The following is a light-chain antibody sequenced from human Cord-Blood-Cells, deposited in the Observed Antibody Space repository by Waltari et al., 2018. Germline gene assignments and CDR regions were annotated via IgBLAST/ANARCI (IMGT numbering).Light chain of an antibody. CDR3: SSYTSSSTVL. CDR1: SSDVGCYNY. Sequence: QSALTQPASVSGSPGQSITISCTGTSSDVGCYNYVSWYQQHPGKAPKLMIYDVSNRPSGFSNRFSGSKSGNTASLTISGLQAEYEADYYCSSYTSSSTVLFGGGTKLSVL. V-gene: IGLV2-14*01. J-gene: IGLJ2*01. CDR2: DVS.